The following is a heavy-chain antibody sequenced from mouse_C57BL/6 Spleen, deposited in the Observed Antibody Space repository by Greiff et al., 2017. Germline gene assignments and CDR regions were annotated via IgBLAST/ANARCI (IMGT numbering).Heavy chain of an antibody. Sequence: EVKLVESGGGLVQPKGSLKLSCAASGFTFNTYAMHWVRQAPGKGLEWVARIRSKSSNYATYYADSVKDRFTISRDDSQSMLYLQMNNLKTEDTAMYYCVRGSITTVVANWDYAMDYWGQGTSVTVSS. J-gene: IGHJ4*01. CDR2: IRSKSSNYAT. CDR3: VRGSITTVVANWDYAMDY. V-gene: IGHV10-3*01. CDR1: GFTFNTYA. D-gene: IGHD1-1*01.